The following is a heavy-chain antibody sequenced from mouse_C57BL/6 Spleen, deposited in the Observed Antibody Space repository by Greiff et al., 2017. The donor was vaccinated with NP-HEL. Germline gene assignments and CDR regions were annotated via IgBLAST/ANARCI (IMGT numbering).Heavy chain of an antibody. J-gene: IGHJ3*01. CDR2: IHPNSGST. CDR1: GYTFNSYW. V-gene: IGHV1-64*01. D-gene: IGHD2-4*01. CDR3: AREDYDGGFAY. Sequence: QVQLQQPGAELVKPGASVKLSCKASGYTFNSYWMHWVKQRPGQGLEWIGMIHPNSGSTNYNEKFKSKATLTVDKSSSPAYMQLSSLTSEDSAVYYCAREDYDGGFAYWGQGTLVTVSA.